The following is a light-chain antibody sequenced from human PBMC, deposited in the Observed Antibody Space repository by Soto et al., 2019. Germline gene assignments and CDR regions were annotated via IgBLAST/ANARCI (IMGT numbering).Light chain of an antibody. CDR2: GVS. V-gene: IGLV2-14*01. CDR3: SSYTSSSTRVV. CDR1: SSDVGGYNY. Sequence: HSVLTQPASVSGSPGQSITISCTGTSSDVGGYNYVSWYQQHPGKAPKLMIYGVSNRPSGVSNRFSGSKSGNTASLTISGLQAEDEADYYCSSYTSSSTRVVFGGGTKLTVL. J-gene: IGLJ2*01.